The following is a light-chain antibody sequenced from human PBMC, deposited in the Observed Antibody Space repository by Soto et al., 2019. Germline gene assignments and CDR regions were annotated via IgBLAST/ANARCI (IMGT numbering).Light chain of an antibody. V-gene: IGLV4-69*01. CDR1: SGHSSYA. CDR2: LNSDGSH. Sequence: QPVLTQSTSASASMGSSVKLTCTLSSGHSSYAIAWHQQQPEKGPRHLMKLNSDGSHSKGDGMPDRFSGSSSGAERYLTISSRQSEDEADYYCQTWGTGIHYVFGTGTKVTVL. CDR3: QTWGTGIHYV. J-gene: IGLJ1*01.